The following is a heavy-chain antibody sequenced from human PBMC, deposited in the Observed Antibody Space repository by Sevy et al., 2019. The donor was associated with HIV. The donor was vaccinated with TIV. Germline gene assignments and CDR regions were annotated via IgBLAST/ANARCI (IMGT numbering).Heavy chain of an antibody. CDR1: GFSFSYYG. Sequence: GGFLRLSCIGSGFSFSYYGIHCVRQSPGKGLDWVALISHDGINEYYADSVKGRFTISRDNSKNTVYLEMNSLRNEDTGIYFCANAYSGSYSHSYLYALDVWGQGTPVTVSS. CDR3: ANAYSGSYSHSYLYALDV. V-gene: IGHV3-30*18. D-gene: IGHD1-26*01. CDR2: ISHDGINE. J-gene: IGHJ6*02.